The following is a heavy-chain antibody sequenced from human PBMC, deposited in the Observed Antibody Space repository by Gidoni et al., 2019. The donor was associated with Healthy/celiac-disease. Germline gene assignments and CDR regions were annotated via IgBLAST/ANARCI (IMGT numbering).Heavy chain of an antibody. Sequence: QVQLQESGPGLVKPSETLSLTCTVSGYSISSGYYWGWLRQPPGKGLEWIGSIYHSGSTYYNPSLKSRVTISVDTSKNQFSLKLSSVTAADTAVYYCGAANQLDGPLYFDYWGQGTLVTVSS. V-gene: IGHV4-38-2*02. D-gene: IGHD2-2*01. CDR1: GYSISSGYY. CDR2: IYHSGST. CDR3: GAANQLDGPLYFDY. J-gene: IGHJ4*02.